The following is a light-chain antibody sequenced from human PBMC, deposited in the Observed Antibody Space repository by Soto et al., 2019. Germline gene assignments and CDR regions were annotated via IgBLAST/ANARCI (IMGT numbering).Light chain of an antibody. CDR2: EVT. CDR1: SSDVGGYDY. V-gene: IGLV2-8*01. Sequence: QSALTQPPSASGSPGQSVTISCPGTSSDVGGYDYVSWYQQRPGKAPKLLIHEVTKRPSGVPDRFSGSKSGNTASLTVSGLQAEDEADYYCSSYAGRTLYVFGTGTKVTVL. CDR3: SSYAGRTLYV. J-gene: IGLJ1*01.